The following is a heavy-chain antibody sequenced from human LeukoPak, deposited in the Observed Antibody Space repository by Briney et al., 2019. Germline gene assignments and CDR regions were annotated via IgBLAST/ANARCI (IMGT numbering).Heavy chain of an antibody. J-gene: IGHJ6*03. V-gene: IGHV3-23*01. CDR3: AKPRLRLQRHYYYYMDV. CDR2: ISGSGGST. CDR1: GFTFSSYA. D-gene: IGHD4-17*01. Sequence: GGSLRLSCAASGFTFSSYAMSWVHQAPGKGLEWVSAISGSGGSTYYADSVKGRFTISRDNSKNTLYLQMNSLRAEDTAVYYCAKPRLRLQRHYYYYMDVWGKGTTVTVSS.